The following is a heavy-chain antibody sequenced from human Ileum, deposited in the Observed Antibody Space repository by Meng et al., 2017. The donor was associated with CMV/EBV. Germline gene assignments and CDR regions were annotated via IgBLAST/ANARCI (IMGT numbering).Heavy chain of an antibody. CDR2: IYRGDDK. V-gene: IGHV2-5*02. J-gene: IGHJ4*02. Sequence: QITLMESRPTLVKPTQTLTLTCIFSGFSPSTSGEGVGWIRQPPGKALEWLALIYRGDDKRYSPSLNSRLTIAKDTSKNEVVLTLTNMGPIDTGTYYCAHFVGGYYPSRPDYWGQGTLVTVSS. CDR1: GFSPSTSGEG. CDR3: AHFVGGYYPSRPDY. D-gene: IGHD1-26*01.